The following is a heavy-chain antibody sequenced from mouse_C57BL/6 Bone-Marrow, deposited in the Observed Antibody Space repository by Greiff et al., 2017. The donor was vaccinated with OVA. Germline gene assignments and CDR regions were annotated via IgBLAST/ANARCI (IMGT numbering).Heavy chain of an antibody. J-gene: IGHJ3*01. V-gene: IGHV6-3*01. CDR2: IRLKSDNYAT. Sequence: EVKLMESGGGLVQPGGSMKLSCVASGFTFSNYWMNWVRQSPEKGLEWVAQIRLKSDNYATHSAESVKGRFTISRDDSKSSVYLQMNILRAEDTGIYYCTFNWFAYWGQGTLVTVSA. CDR1: GFTFSNYW. CDR3: TFNWFAY.